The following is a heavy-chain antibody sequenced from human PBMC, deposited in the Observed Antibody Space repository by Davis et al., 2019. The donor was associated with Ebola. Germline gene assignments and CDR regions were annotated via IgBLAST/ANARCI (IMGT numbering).Heavy chain of an antibody. CDR2: IYYSGST. J-gene: IGHJ6*02. CDR1: GGSISSYY. Sequence: MPSETLSLTCTVSGGSISSYYWSWIRQPPGKGLEWIGYIYYSGSTNYNPPLKSRVTISVDTSKNQFSLKLSSVTAADTAVYYCARGRGVLRFLEWLPYYGMDVWGQGTTVTVSS. D-gene: IGHD3-3*01. CDR3: ARGRGVLRFLEWLPYYGMDV. V-gene: IGHV4-59*01.